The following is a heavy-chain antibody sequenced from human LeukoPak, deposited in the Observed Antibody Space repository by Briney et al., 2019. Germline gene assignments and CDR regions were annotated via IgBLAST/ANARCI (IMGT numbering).Heavy chain of an antibody. J-gene: IGHJ4*02. CDR3: ARPGEEVPAAYDY. CDR2: ISAYNGNT. CDR1: GYTSSDYG. V-gene: IGHV1-18*01. D-gene: IGHD2-2*01. Sequence: GASVKVSCKSSGYTSSDYGISWVRQAPGQGLEWMGWISAYNGNTNYAQKLQGRVTMTTDTSTSTAYMELRSLRSDDTAVYYCARPGEEVPAAYDYWGQGTLVTVSS.